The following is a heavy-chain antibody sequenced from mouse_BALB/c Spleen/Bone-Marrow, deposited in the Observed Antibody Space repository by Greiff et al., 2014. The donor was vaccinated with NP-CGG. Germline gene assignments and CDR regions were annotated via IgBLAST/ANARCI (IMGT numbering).Heavy chain of an antibody. D-gene: IGHD2-3*01. Sequence: EVQVVESGAELVKPGASVKLSCTASGFNIKDTYMHRVKQRPEQGLEWIGRIDPANGNTKYDPKFQGKATITADTSSNTAYLQLSSLTSEDTAVYYCARGLLQYYYAMDYWGQGTSVTVSS. CDR1: GFNIKDTY. CDR3: ARGLLQYYYAMDY. J-gene: IGHJ4*01. CDR2: IDPANGNT. V-gene: IGHV14-3*02.